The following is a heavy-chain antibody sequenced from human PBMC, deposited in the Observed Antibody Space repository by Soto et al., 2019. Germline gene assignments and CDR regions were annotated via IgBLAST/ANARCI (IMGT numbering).Heavy chain of an antibody. V-gene: IGHV1-18*01. CDR1: GYTFTSYG. J-gene: IGHJ4*02. D-gene: IGHD1-1*01. Sequence: ASVKVSCKASGYTFTSYGISWVRQAPGQGFEWMGWISAYNGNTNYAQKLQGRVTMTTDTSTSTAYMELRSLRSDDTAVYYCARDITGTTGTADPPFDYWGQGTLVTVSS. CDR3: ARDITGTTGTADPPFDY. CDR2: ISAYNGNT.